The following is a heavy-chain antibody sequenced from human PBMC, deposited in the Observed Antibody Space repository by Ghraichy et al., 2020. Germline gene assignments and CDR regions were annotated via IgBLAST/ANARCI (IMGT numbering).Heavy chain of an antibody. Sequence: ASVKVSCKASGYTFTGYYMHWVRQAPGQGLEWMGWINPNSGGTNYAQKFQGRVTMTRDTSISTAYMELSRLRSDDTAVYYCARDWGQLYQRYYFDYWGQGTLVTVSS. CDR3: ARDWGQLYQRYYFDY. CDR1: GYTFTGYY. J-gene: IGHJ4*02. V-gene: IGHV1-2*02. CDR2: INPNSGGT. D-gene: IGHD2-2*01.